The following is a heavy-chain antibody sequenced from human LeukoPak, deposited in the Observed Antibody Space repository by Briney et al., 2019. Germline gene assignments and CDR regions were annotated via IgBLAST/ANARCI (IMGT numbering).Heavy chain of an antibody. CDR2: IYHSGRT. Sequence: SETLSLTCTVSGYSISSGDYWGWIRQPPGKGLEWIGSIYHSGRTYYNPSLKSRVTISVDTSKNQVSLKLTSVTAADTAVYYCARQTGSGLFILPGGQGTLVTVSS. D-gene: IGHD3/OR15-3a*01. CDR1: GYSISSGDY. V-gene: IGHV4-38-2*02. CDR3: ARQTGSGLFILP. J-gene: IGHJ4*02.